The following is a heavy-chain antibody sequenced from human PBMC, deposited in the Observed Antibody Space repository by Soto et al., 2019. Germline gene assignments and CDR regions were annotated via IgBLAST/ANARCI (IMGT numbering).Heavy chain of an antibody. CDR3: ARANPVVVTGYFDY. J-gene: IGHJ4*02. V-gene: IGHV4-28*03. D-gene: IGHD2-21*02. CDR2: IYYSGTT. CDR1: GDSISSSY. Sequence: PSETLSLTCSVSGDSISSSYWAWIRQPPGKGLEWIGYIYYSGTTYYNPSLKSRVTMSVDTSKNQFSLKLTSVTAVDTAVYYCARANPVVVTGYFDYWAQRTPVTVSS.